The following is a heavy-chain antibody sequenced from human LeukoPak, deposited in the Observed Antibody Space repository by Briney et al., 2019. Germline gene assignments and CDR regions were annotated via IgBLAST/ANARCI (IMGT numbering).Heavy chain of an antibody. CDR2: IYYSGST. D-gene: IGHD3-10*01. CDR1: GGSISSSSYY. CDR3: ARVLLWFGELLQEHNFDY. Sequence: SETLSLTCTVSGGSISSSSYYWGWTRQPPGKGLEWIGSIYYSGSTYYNPSLKSRVTISVDTSKNQFSLKLSSVTAADTAVYYCARVLLWFGELLQEHNFDYWGQGTLVTVSS. V-gene: IGHV4-39*07. J-gene: IGHJ4*02.